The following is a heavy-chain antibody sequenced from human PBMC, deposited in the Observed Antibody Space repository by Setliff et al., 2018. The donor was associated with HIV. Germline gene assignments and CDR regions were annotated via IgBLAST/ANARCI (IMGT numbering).Heavy chain of an antibody. Sequence: GGSLRLSCAASGFTFTNYYMHWVRQVPGKGLVWVSLISRDGDNSHYADSVKGRFTISRDNAKNTLYLQMNSLRAEDTAVYFCARDKWASGFDFWGHGTLVTVSS. CDR3: ARDKWASGFDF. V-gene: IGHV3-74*01. CDR1: GFTFTNYY. D-gene: IGHD1-26*01. J-gene: IGHJ4*01. CDR2: ISRDGDNS.